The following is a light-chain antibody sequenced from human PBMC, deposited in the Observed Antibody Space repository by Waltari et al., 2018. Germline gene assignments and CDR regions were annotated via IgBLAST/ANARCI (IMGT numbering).Light chain of an antibody. V-gene: IGLV2-14*01. CDR1: NSDIGSYNF. CDR2: AVS. J-gene: IGLJ1*01. CDR3: SSYTKSTTQV. Sequence: QSALTQPASVSGSPGQSITISCTGTNSDIGSYNFVPWYQQHPIKVPNPVLYAVSNRPSGVSNSFSGSKSGNTAFLTISGLQAEDEAEYYCSSYTKSTTQVFGTGTKVTVL.